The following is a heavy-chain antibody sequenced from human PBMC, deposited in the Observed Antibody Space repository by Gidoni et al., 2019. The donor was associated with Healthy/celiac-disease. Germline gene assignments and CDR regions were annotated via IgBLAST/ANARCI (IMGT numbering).Heavy chain of an antibody. Sequence: QLQLQESGPGLVKPSETLSLTCTVAGGSISSSSYYWGWIRQPPGKVLECIGSIYYSGITYYNPSLKSRVTISVDTSKIQFFLKLSSATAADTAVYYCVRRNWFDPWGQGTLVTVSS. D-gene: IGHD6-25*01. CDR1: GGSISSSSYY. V-gene: IGHV4-39*01. CDR2: IYYSGIT. J-gene: IGHJ5*02. CDR3: VRRNWFDP.